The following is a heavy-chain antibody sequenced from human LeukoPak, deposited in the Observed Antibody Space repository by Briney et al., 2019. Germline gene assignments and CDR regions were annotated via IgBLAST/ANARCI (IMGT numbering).Heavy chain of an antibody. J-gene: IGHJ1*01. CDR3: ARDPFGVAGTGGYFQH. Sequence: GGSLRLPCAASGFTFSSYAMHWVRQAPGKGLEWVAVISYDGSNKYYAGSVKGRFTISRDNSKNTLYLQMNSLRAEDTAVYYCARDPFGVAGTGGYFQHWGQGTLVTVSS. CDR2: ISYDGSNK. D-gene: IGHD6-19*01. CDR1: GFTFSSYA. V-gene: IGHV3-30*04.